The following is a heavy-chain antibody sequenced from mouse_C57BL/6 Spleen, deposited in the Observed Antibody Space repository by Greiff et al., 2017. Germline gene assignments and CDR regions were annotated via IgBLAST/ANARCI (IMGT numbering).Heavy chain of an antibody. CDR2: IDPETGGT. CDR3: TRGDPDLYYAMDY. J-gene: IGHJ4*01. Sequence: LVESGAELVRPGASVTLSCKASGYTFTDYEMHWVKQTPVHGLEWIGAIDPETGGTAYNQKFKGKAILTADKSSSTAYMELRSLTSEDSAVYYCTRGDPDLYYAMDYWGQGTSVTVSS. V-gene: IGHV1-15*01. CDR1: GYTFTDYE.